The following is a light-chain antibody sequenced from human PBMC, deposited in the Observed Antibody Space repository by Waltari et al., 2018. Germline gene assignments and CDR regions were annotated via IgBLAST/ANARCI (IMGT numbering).Light chain of an antibody. CDR1: QSVLYSSNNKNY. V-gene: IGKV4-1*01. CDR2: WAS. Sequence: IVMTQSPDSLAVSLGERATINCKSSQSVLYSSNNKNYLAWYQQKAGQPPTLLIYWASNRAAGVPDRFSGSGSGTDVTLTISSLQAEDVAVYYCQQYYATPPWTFGQGTKVEIK. J-gene: IGKJ1*01. CDR3: QQYYATPPWT.